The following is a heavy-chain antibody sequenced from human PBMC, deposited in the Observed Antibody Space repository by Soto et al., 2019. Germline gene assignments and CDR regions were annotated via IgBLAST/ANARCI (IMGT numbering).Heavy chain of an antibody. J-gene: IGHJ6*02. CDR3: AKDRWEADPYDYGDPDNTYYYYYGMDV. V-gene: IGHV3-23*01. CDR2: ISGSGGST. Sequence: EVQLLESGGGLVQPGGSLRLSCAASGFTFSSYAMSWVRQAPGKGLEWVSAISGSGGSTYYADSVKGRFTISRDNSKNTLYLQMNSLRAEDTAVYYCAKDRWEADPYDYGDPDNTYYYYYGMDVWGQGTTVTVSS. D-gene: IGHD4-17*01. CDR1: GFTFSSYA.